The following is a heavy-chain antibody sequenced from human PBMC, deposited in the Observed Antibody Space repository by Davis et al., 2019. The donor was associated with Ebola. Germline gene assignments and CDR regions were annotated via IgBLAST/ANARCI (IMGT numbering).Heavy chain of an antibody. CDR2: ISGSSIYT. CDR3: ARHDYGDSHFDY. J-gene: IGHJ4*02. V-gene: IGHV3-11*06. D-gene: IGHD4-17*01. CDR1: GFTFSDYY. Sequence: GESLKISCAASGFTFSDYYMSWIRQAPGKGLEWVSYISGSSIYTNYADSVKGRFTISRDNAKNSLYLQMSSLRAEDTAVYYCARHDYGDSHFDYRGQGTLVTVSS.